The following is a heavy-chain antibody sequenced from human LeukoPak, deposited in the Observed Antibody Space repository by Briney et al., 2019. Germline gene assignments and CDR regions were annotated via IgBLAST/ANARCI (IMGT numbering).Heavy chain of an antibody. CDR1: GFTFSSYA. D-gene: IGHD3-10*01. CDR2: ISYDGSNK. CDR3: ARDQRASDVLLWLGELWKYYYYGMDV. J-gene: IGHJ6*04. V-gene: IGHV3-30*04. Sequence: GRSLRLSCAASGFTFSSYAMHWVRQAPGKGLEWVAVISYDGSNKYYADSVKGRFTISRDNSKNTLYLQMNSLKAEDTAVYYCARDQRASDVLLWLGELWKYYYYGMDVWGKGTTVTVSS.